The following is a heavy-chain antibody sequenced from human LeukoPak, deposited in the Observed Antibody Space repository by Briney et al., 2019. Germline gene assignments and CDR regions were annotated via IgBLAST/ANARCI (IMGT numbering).Heavy chain of an antibody. D-gene: IGHD2-2*03. CDR3: ARPLDSWFDP. J-gene: IGHJ5*02. CDR1: GFTVSGNY. V-gene: IGHV3-53*01. CDR2: IYSGGSTT. Sequence: GGSLRLSCAASGFTVSGNYMNWVRQAPGKGLEWVSVIYSGGSTTYYADSVKGRFTISRDNSKNTLYLQMNSLRAEDTAVYYCARPLDSWFDPWGQGTLVTVSS.